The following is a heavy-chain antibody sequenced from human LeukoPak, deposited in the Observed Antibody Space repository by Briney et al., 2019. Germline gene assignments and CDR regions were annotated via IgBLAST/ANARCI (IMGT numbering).Heavy chain of an antibody. V-gene: IGHV3-66*01. J-gene: IGHJ3*02. CDR1: GFTFSSYW. Sequence: GGSLRLSCAASGFTFSSYWMSWVRQAPGKGLEWVSVIYSGGSTYYADSVKGRFTISRDNSKNTLYLQMNSLRAEDTAVYYCAREVTYYYDSRGLGAFDIWGQGTMVTVSS. D-gene: IGHD3-22*01. CDR3: AREVTYYYDSRGLGAFDI. CDR2: IYSGGST.